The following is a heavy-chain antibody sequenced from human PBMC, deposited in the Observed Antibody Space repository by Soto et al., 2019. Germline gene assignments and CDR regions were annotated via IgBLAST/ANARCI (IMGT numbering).Heavy chain of an antibody. CDR1: GFHFSTNA. CDR2: ITGSGGGT. D-gene: IGHD2-2*01. Sequence: GGSLRLSCVASGFHFSTNAMSWVRQAPGKGLEWVSGITGSGGGTYYADSVKGRFTISRDNSKSTMYLQMNSLRAEDTAVYYCAKVRPLRGCTRTSCLGAFDIWGQGTMVTVSS. CDR3: AKVRPLRGCTRTSCLGAFDI. V-gene: IGHV3-23*01. J-gene: IGHJ3*02.